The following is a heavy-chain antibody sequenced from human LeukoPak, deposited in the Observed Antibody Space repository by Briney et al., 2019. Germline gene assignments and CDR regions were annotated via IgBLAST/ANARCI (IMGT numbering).Heavy chain of an antibody. CDR2: IYTSGST. V-gene: IGHV4-4*07. D-gene: IGHD4-11*01. CDR3: VRYNNYGYYFDY. CDR1: GGSISNYY. Sequence: PSETLSLTCTVSGGSISNYYWSWIRQPAGKGLEWIGRIYTSGSTNYNPSLKSRVTLSVDTSKSQFSLRLSSVTAADTAVYYCVRYNNYGYYFDYWGQGTLVTVSS. J-gene: IGHJ4*02.